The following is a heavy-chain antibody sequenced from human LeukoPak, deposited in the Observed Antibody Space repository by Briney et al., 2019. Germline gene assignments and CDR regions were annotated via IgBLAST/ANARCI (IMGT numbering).Heavy chain of an antibody. V-gene: IGHV4-34*01. CDR2: INPSGST. CDR3: ARGSTIFGVVTYDYYFDY. Sequence: SETLSLTCAVYGGSFSGYYWIWIRQPPGNGPEWTGEINPSGSTNYNPSLKSRVTISVDTSKNQFSLKLSSVTAADTAVYYCARGSTIFGVVTYDYYFDYWGQGTLVTVSS. D-gene: IGHD3-3*01. CDR1: GGSFSGYY. J-gene: IGHJ4*02.